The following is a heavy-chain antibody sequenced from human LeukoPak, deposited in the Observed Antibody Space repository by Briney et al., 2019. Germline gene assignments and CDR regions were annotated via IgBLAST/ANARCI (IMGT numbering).Heavy chain of an antibody. J-gene: IGHJ4*02. CDR3: ARDRSCSGGSCYSDY. Sequence: PSETLSLTCTVSGGSISSYYWSWIRQPPGKGLEWIGYIYYSGSTNYNPSLKSRVTISVDTSKNQFSLKLSSVTAADTAVYYCARDRSCSGGSCYSDYWGQGTLVTVSS. V-gene: IGHV4-59*01. D-gene: IGHD2-15*01. CDR2: IYYSGST. CDR1: GGSISSYY.